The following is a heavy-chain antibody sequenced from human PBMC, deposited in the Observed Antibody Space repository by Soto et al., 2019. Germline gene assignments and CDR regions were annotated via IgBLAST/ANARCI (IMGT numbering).Heavy chain of an antibody. CDR1: GFTFSSYD. CDR2: IGTAGDP. V-gene: IGHV3-13*05. Sequence: GGSLRLPCAASGFTFSSYDMHWVRQATGKGLEWVSAIGTAGDPYYPGSVKGRFTISRENAKNSLYLQMNSLRAGDTAVYYCARGMAKGPARPTDAFDIWGQGTMVTVSS. J-gene: IGHJ3*02. D-gene: IGHD6-6*01. CDR3: ARGMAKGPARPTDAFDI.